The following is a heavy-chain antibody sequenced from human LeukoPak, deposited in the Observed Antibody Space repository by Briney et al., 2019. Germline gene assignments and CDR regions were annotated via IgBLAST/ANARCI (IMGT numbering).Heavy chain of an antibody. Sequence: ASVKVSCKASGYTFTRYDINWVRQATGQGLEWMGWINLKSGNTGSSQKFQGRVTITRDTSINTAYMELSSQRPEDTGMYYCARVDGSPDSWGQGTLVTVSS. D-gene: IGHD2-15*01. J-gene: IGHJ4*02. CDR1: GYTFTRYD. CDR3: ARVDGSPDS. V-gene: IGHV1-8*03. CDR2: INLKSGNT.